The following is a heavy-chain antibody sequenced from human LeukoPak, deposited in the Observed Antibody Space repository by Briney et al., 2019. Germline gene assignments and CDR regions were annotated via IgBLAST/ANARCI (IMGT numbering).Heavy chain of an antibody. CDR2: IYYSGGT. CDR3: ARDDLQLVRRLGGGTEYYYYYYMDV. V-gene: IGHV4-39*02. J-gene: IGHJ6*03. D-gene: IGHD6-13*01. CDR1: GGSISSSSYY. Sequence: SETLSLTCAVSGGSISSSSYYWDWIRQPPGKGLEWIASIYYSGGTYYNPSLKSRVTISVDTSKNQFSLQLNSVTPEDTAVYYCARDDLQLVRRLGGGTEYYYYYYMDVWGKGTTVTVSS.